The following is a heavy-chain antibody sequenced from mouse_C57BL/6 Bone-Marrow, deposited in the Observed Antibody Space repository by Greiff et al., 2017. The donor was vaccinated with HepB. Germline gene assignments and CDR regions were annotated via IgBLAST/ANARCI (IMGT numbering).Heavy chain of an antibody. CDR2: ISNLAYSI. Sequence: EVQGVESGGGLVQPGGSLKLSCAASGFTFSDYGMAWVRQAPRKGPGWVAFISNLAYSIYYADTVTGRFTIARENAKNTLYLEMSSLRSEDTAMYYCARVPYGNYDWYFDVWGTGTTVTVSS. CDR3: ARVPYGNYDWYFDV. D-gene: IGHD2-1*01. J-gene: IGHJ1*03. CDR1: GFTFSDYG. V-gene: IGHV5-15*01.